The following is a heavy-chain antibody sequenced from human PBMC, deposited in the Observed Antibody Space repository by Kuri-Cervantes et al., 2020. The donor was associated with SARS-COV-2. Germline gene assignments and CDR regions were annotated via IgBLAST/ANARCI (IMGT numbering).Heavy chain of an antibody. CDR2: IYSGGST. D-gene: IGHD3-22*01. CDR3: ARDRVPDKYDSSGYYVY. CDR1: GFTVSSNY. V-gene: IGHV3-53*01. J-gene: IGHJ4*02. Sequence: GESLKISCAASGFTVSSNYMSWVRQAPRKGLEWVSVIYSGGSTYYADSVKGRFTISRDNSKNTLYLQMNSLRAEDTAVYYCARDRVPDKYDSSGYYVYWGQGTLVSVSS.